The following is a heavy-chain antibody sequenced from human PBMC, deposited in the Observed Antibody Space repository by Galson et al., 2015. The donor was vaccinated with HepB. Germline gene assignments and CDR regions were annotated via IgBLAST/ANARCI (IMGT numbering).Heavy chain of an antibody. V-gene: IGHV4-30-4*01. CDR2: IYYSGST. CDR3: ARAVPAAMPGLDP. CDR1: GGSISSGDYY. D-gene: IGHD2-2*01. J-gene: IGHJ5*02. Sequence: LSLTCTVSGGSISSGDYYWSWIRQPPGKGLEWIGYIYYSGSTYYNPSLKSRVTISVDTSKNQFSLKLSSVTAADTAVYYCARAVPAAMPGLDPWGQGTLVTVSS.